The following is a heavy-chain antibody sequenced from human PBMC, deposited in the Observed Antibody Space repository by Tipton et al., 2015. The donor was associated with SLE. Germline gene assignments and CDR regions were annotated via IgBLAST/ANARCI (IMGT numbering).Heavy chain of an antibody. D-gene: IGHD1-26*01. CDR1: GGSISSSSYY. V-gene: IGHV4-39*07. CDR3: ARDLRIVGANFLFYP. CDR2: IYYSGST. Sequence: TLSLTCAVSGGSISSSSYYWGWIRQPPGKGLEWIGSIYYSGSTYYNPSLKSRFTISVDTSKNQFSLKLIFVTAADTAVYYCARDLRIVGANFLFYPWGQGTLVTVSS. J-gene: IGHJ5*02.